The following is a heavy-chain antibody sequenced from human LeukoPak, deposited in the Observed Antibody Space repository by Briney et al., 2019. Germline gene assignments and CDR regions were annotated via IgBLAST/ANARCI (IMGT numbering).Heavy chain of an antibody. CDR3: ATEGLAGTGTQWHVFDI. J-gene: IGHJ3*02. CDR1: GGSFSGYY. CDR2: INNSGST. V-gene: IGHV4-34*01. Sequence: SETLSLTCAVYGGSFSGYYWSWIRQPPGQGLEWIGEINNSGSTNYNQSLKSRVTISVDTSKNQFSLNLTSVTAADTAVYYCATEGLAGTGTQWHVFDIWGQGTLVTVSS. D-gene: IGHD6-13*01.